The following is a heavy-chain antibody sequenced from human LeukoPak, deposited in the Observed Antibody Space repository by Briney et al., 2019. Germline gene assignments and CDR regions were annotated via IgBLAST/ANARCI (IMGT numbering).Heavy chain of an antibody. D-gene: IGHD2-15*01. CDR2: FSGSGGNT. J-gene: IGHJ4*02. V-gene: IGHV3-23*01. CDR3: AKSGLNRFDY. Sequence: PGGSLRLSCATSGFAFSSYAMSWVRQAPGKGLEWVSSFSGSGGNTYYADSVKARFTVSRDNSKNTLYLQMNSLRAEDTAVYYCAKSGLNRFDYWGQGTLVTVSS. CDR1: GFAFSSYA.